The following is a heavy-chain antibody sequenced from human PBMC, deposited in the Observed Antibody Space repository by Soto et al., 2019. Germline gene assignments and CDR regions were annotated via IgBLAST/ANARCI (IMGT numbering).Heavy chain of an antibody. Sequence: GGSLRLSCAASGFTFSVYDMNWVRQAPGKGLEWISYISTSGTTIFYAGSVKGRFTISRDNAKSSLYLHMDSLRVDDTAIYYCVRGGDVDTAYHFGLDIWGQGPRVTVSS. CDR1: GFTFSVYD. D-gene: IGHD5-18*01. CDR2: ISTSGTTI. V-gene: IGHV3-48*03. J-gene: IGHJ6*02. CDR3: VRGGDVDTAYHFGLDI.